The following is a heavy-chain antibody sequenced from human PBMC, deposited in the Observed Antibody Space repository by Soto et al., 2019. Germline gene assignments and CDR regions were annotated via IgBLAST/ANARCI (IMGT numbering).Heavy chain of an antibody. CDR1: GFTVSSNY. Sequence: EVQLVESGGGLVQPGGSLRLSCAVSGFTVSSNYMSWVRQAPGKGLEWVSVIYSGGSTYYADSVKGRFTISRDNSKNTLYLQMNNLRAEDTAVYYCARGRVAAGLQYFDYWGQGTLVTVSS. J-gene: IGHJ4*02. V-gene: IGHV3-66*01. CDR3: ARGRVAAGLQYFDY. D-gene: IGHD6-19*01. CDR2: IYSGGST.